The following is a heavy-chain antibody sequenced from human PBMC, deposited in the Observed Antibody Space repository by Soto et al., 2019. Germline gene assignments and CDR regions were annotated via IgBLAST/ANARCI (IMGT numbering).Heavy chain of an antibody. CDR3: ARGVTGTLDF. CDR2: VYHNGVA. V-gene: IGHV4-38-2*01. Sequence: SETLSLTCDVSGYSISSGYYWNWIRQSPGKGLEWLGCVYHNGVAFYNPSLKSRLRLTPDTAKNRFSLTLTSVGAADTAVYFCARGVTGTLDFWGQGTLVTVSS. D-gene: IGHD1-20*01. CDR1: GYSISSGYY. J-gene: IGHJ4*02.